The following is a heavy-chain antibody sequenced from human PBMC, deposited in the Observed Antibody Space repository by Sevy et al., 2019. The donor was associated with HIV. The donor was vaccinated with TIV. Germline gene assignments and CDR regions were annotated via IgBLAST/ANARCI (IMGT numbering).Heavy chain of an antibody. Sequence: GGSLRLSCAASGFTFSYYSLTWVRQAPGKGLEWVSSISSAGSFIYYADSVKGRFTISRDNAKNSLYLQMNSLREEDTAVYYCARPGSGWFEFDSWGQGTLVTVSS. J-gene: IGHJ4*02. CDR1: GFTFSYYS. CDR2: ISSAGSFI. CDR3: ARPGSGWFEFDS. V-gene: IGHV3-21*01. D-gene: IGHD6-19*01.